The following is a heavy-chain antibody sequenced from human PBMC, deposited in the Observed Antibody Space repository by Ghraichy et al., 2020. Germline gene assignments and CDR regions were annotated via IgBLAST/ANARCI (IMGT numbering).Heavy chain of an antibody. V-gene: IGHV3-74*01. CDR2: LNTDGSNM. Sequence: GGSRRLSCAASGFTFSSYWMHWVRQGPGMGLVWVSRLNTDGSNMHYADSVEGRFTISRDNAQNTVYLQMNSLRAEDTAVYFCARGRLGADRSTFNLWGQGTMVTVSS. CDR3: ARGRLGADRSTFNL. J-gene: IGHJ3*01. CDR1: GFTFSSYW. D-gene: IGHD1-26*01.